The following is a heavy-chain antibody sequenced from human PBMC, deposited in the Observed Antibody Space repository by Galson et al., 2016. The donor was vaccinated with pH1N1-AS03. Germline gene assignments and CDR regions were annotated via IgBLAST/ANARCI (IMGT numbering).Heavy chain of an antibody. Sequence: SLRLSCAASGFTFSKYAMTWVRQAPGKGLEWVSAITGSGGSGSSGITNYADSVKGWFTISRDNSKNTLHLQMSSVRADDTAVYYCAKRTSGYLDSWGQGTLVTVSS. CDR3: AKRTSGYLDS. J-gene: IGHJ4*02. V-gene: IGHV3-23*01. D-gene: IGHD3-22*01. CDR1: GFTFSKYA. CDR2: ITGSGGSGSSGIT.